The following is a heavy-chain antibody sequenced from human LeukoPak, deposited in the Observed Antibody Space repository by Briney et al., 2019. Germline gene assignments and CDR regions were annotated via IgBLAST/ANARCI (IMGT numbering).Heavy chain of an antibody. D-gene: IGHD6-6*01. CDR1: GGTFSSYA. CDR3: AREGGTFDSSSDYYYYYMDV. J-gene: IGHJ6*03. V-gene: IGHV1-69*13. Sequence: GASVKVSCKASGGTFSSYAISWVRQAPGQGLEWMGGIIPIFGTANYAQKFQGRVTITADESTSTAYMELSSLRSEDTAVYYCAREGGTFDSSSDYYYYYMDVWGKGTTVTVSS. CDR2: IIPIFGTA.